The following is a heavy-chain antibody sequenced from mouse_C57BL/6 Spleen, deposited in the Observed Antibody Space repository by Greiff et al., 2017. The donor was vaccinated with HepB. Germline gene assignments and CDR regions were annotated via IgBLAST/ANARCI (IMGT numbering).Heavy chain of an antibody. Sequence: QVQLQQPGAELVKPGASVKLSCKASGYTFTSYWMHWVKQRPGQGLEWIGMIHPNSGTTNYNEKFKSKATLTVDKSSSTAYMQLSSLTSEDSSVYYCARERVYYDYDRGYAMVYWGQGTSVTVSS. D-gene: IGHD2-4*01. V-gene: IGHV1-64*01. CDR2: IHPNSGTT. J-gene: IGHJ4*01. CDR3: ARERVYYDYDRGYAMVY. CDR1: GYTFTSYW.